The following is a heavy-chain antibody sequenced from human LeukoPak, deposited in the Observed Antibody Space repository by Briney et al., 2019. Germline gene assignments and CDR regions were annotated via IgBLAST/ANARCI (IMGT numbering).Heavy chain of an antibody. CDR1: GGTFSSYA. D-gene: IGHD3-10*01. CDR3: GGGSVMVRGVIINIFRYYYMDV. Sequence: ASVKVSCKASGGTFSSYAISWVRQAPGQGLEWMGGIIPIFGTANYAQKFQGRVTITADESTSTAYMELSSLRSEDTAVYYCGGGSVMVRGVIINIFRYYYMDVWGKGTTVTISS. CDR2: IIPIFGTA. V-gene: IGHV1-69*13. J-gene: IGHJ6*03.